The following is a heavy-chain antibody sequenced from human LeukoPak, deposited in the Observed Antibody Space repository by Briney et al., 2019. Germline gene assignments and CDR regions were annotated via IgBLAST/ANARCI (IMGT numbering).Heavy chain of an antibody. D-gene: IGHD1-26*01. V-gene: IGHV3-66*01. J-gene: IGHJ4*02. Sequence: GRSLRLSCAASGFTFSSNYMSWVRQAPGKGLEWVSIIYSGGTTDYADSVKGRFTISRDNSKNTLYLQMNSLRAEDTAVYFCAGNSGTYLNFDYWGQGTLVTVSS. CDR2: IYSGGTT. CDR3: AGNSGTYLNFDY. CDR1: GFTFSSNY.